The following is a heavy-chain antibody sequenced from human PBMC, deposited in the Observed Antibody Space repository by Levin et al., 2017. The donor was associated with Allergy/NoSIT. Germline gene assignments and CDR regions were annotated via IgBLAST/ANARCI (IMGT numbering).Heavy chain of an antibody. V-gene: IGHV4-39*01. CDR2: IYYSGST. D-gene: IGHD3-10*01. CDR1: GGSISSSSYY. CDR3: ASTMVRGVISRWCDP. J-gene: IGHJ5*02. Sequence: SQTLSLTCTVSGGSISSSSYYWGWIRQPPGKGLEWIGSIYYSGSTYYNPSLKSRVTISVDTSKNQFSLKLSSVTAADTAVYYCASTMVRGVISRWCDPWGQGTLVTVSS.